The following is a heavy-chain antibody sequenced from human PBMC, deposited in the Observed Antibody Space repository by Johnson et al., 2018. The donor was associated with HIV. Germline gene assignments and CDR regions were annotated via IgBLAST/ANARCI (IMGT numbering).Heavy chain of an antibody. CDR3: ARVIGYDSSGKAFDI. D-gene: IGHD3-22*01. CDR1: GFTFDDYG. Sequence: EKLVESGGGVVRPGGSLRLSCAASGFTFDDYGMSWVRQAPWKGLEWVSGINWNGGSTGYADSVKGRFTISRDNAKNSLHLQMNSLRAEDTALYYCARVIGYDSSGKAFDIWGRGTMVTVSS. J-gene: IGHJ3*02. CDR2: INWNGGST. V-gene: IGHV3-20*04.